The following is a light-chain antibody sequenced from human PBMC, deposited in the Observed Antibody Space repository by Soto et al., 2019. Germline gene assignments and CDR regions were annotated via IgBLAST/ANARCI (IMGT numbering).Light chain of an antibody. CDR1: SSDVGGYNY. CDR3: SSYAGRNNLV. Sequence: QSALTQPPSASGSPGQSVTISCTGASSDVGGYNYVSWYQQHPGKAPKLMISEVNRRPSGVPDRFSGSKSGNTASLTVSVLQAEDEADYYCSSYAGRNNLVFGGGTKLTVL. V-gene: IGLV2-8*01. J-gene: IGLJ2*01. CDR2: EVN.